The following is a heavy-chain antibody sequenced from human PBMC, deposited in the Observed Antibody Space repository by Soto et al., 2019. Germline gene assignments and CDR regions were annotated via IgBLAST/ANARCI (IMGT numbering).Heavy chain of an antibody. CDR3: ARGEYHDFRGPLYGSS. V-gene: IGHV3-11*01. D-gene: IGHD3-3*01. CDR2: ISNSGSTV. CDR1: GIIFSDYY. Sequence: PGGSLRLSCKASGIIFSDYYVGWVRQAPGKGLEWISDISNSGSTVYYADSVKGRFTISRDNAKNSLYLQMTSLRGDDTAVYYCARGEYHDFRGPLYGSSWCQGTLVTVSS. J-gene: IGHJ5*02.